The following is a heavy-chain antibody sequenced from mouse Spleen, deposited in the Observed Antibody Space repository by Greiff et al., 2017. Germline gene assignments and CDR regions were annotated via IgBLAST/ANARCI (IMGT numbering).Heavy chain of an antibody. CDR1: GYSITSGYY. Sequence: ESGPGLVKPSQSLSLTCSVTGYSITSGYYWNWIRQFPGNKLEWMGYISYDGSNNYNPSLKNRISITRDTSKNQFFLKLNSVTTEDTATYYCARFGYDGRFAYWGQGTLVTVSA. CDR3: ARFGYDGRFAY. V-gene: IGHV3-6*01. J-gene: IGHJ3*01. D-gene: IGHD2-2*01. CDR2: ISYDGSN.